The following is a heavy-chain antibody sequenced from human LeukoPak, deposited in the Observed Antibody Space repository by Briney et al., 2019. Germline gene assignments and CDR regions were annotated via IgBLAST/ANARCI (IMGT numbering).Heavy chain of an antibody. Sequence: GESLKISCKGSGYSFTSYWISWVRQMPGKGLEWMERIDPSDSYTNYSPSFQGHVTISADKSISTAYLQWSSLKASDTAMYYCASSYGSGSYYKDGDYWGQGTLVTVSS. J-gene: IGHJ4*02. CDR2: IDPSDSYT. V-gene: IGHV5-10-1*01. CDR3: ASSYGSGSYYKDGDY. CDR1: GYSFTSYW. D-gene: IGHD3-10*01.